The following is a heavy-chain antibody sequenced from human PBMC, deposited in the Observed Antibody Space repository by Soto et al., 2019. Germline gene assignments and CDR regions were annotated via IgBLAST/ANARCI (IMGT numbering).Heavy chain of an antibody. Sequence: LRLSCAASGFTFSSYGMHWVRQAPGKGLEWVAVISYDGSNKYYADSVKGRFTISRDNSKNTLYLQMNSLRAEDTTVYYCAIIQDLDYWGQGTLVTVSS. CDR2: ISYDGSNK. D-gene: IGHD3-16*01. V-gene: IGHV3-30*03. CDR3: AIIQDLDY. CDR1: GFTFSSYG. J-gene: IGHJ4*02.